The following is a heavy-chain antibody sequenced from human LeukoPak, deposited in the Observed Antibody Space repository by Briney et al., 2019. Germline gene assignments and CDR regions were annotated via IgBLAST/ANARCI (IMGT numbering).Heavy chain of an antibody. Sequence: GGSLRLSCAASGFTFSSYWMNWVRQAPGKGLVWVSRIASDGSSTTYADSVKGRFSISRDNAKNTLYLQMNSLRVEDTAVYYCAKDRAPGIAVAGSKFGFDYWGQGTLVTVSS. J-gene: IGHJ4*02. V-gene: IGHV3-74*01. D-gene: IGHD6-19*01. CDR3: AKDRAPGIAVAGSKFGFDY. CDR1: GFTFSSYW. CDR2: IASDGSST.